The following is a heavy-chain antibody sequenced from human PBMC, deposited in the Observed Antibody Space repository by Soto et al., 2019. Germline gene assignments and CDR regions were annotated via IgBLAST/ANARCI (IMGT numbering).Heavy chain of an antibody. CDR1: GFTFSSYA. CDR2: ISGSGGST. D-gene: IGHD3-9*01. CDR3: AKTLDLLRYFDWLLPQYYFDY. Sequence: GGSLRLSCAASGFTFSSYAMSWVRQAPGKGLEWVSAISGSGGSTYYADSVKGRFTISRDNSKNTLYLQMNSLRAEDTAVYYCAKTLDLLRYFDWLLPQYYFDYWGQGTLVTVSS. V-gene: IGHV3-23*01. J-gene: IGHJ4*02.